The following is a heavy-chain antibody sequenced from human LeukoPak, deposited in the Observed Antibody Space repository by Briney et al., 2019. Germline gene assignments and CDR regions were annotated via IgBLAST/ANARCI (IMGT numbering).Heavy chain of an antibody. CDR2: IYYSGST. D-gene: IGHD3-22*01. V-gene: IGHV4-39*07. Sequence: TSETLSLTCTVSGGSISSSSYYWGWIRQLPGKGLEWIGSIYYSGSTYYNPSLKSRVTISVDTSKNQFSLKLSSVTAADTAVYYCARGDTMIVVVPFDYWGQGTLVTVSS. J-gene: IGHJ4*02. CDR1: GGSISSSSYY. CDR3: ARGDTMIVVVPFDY.